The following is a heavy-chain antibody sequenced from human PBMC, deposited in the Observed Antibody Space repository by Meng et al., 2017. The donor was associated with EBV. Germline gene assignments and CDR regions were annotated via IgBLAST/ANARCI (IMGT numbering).Heavy chain of an antibody. CDR2: INVGVGYT. CDR3: VRGPPVGVPGPGDY. V-gene: IGHV1-3*01. Sequence: QVQVVQSGAEVKNPGASLKVSCKASGYAFTSYILHWVRQAPGQRLEWMGWINVGVGYTKYSQKFQGRVTISSDTSATTGYMELSSLRSEDTAVYYCVRGPPVGVPGPGDYWGQGTLVTVSS. J-gene: IGHJ4*02. CDR1: GYAFTSYI. D-gene: IGHD2-21*01.